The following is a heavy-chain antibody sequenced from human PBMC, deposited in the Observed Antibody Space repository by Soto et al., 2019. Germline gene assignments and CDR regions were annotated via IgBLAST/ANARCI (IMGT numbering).Heavy chain of an antibody. D-gene: IGHD3-10*01. J-gene: IGHJ5*02. CDR1: GYTFTSYG. CDR3: AGGGVGGNIKTINWFDP. V-gene: IGHV1-18*01. Sequence: ASVKVSCKASGYTFTSYGISWVRQAPGQGLEWMGWISAYNGNTNYAQKLQGRGTMTTDTSTSTAYMELRSLRSDDTAVYYCAGGGVGGNIKTINWFDPWGQGTLVTVSS. CDR2: ISAYNGNT.